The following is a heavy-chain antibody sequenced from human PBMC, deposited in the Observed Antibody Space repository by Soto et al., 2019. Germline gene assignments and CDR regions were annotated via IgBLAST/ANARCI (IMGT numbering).Heavy chain of an antibody. CDR1: GGSISNDNYY. V-gene: IGHV4-31*01. J-gene: IGHJ4*02. CDR3: SRAMAHHFGF. CDR2: IKNSGST. Sequence: QVQLQESGPGLVKPSQTLSLTCTVSGGSISNDNYYWSWIRQLPGKGLEWIGYIKNSGSTYYNPALKSPATISRDPAKNPFSPRLTSCSAADTAVYYFSRAMAHHFGFWGQGTLVIVSS.